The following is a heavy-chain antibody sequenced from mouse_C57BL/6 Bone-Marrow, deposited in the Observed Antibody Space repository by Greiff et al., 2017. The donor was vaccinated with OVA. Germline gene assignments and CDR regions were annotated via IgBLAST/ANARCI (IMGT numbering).Heavy chain of an antibody. D-gene: IGHD1-1*01. CDR1: GYSITSGYY. CDR2: ISYDGSN. Sequence: EVQRVESGPGLVKPSQSLSLTCSVTGYSITSGYYWNWIRQFPGNKLEWMGYISYDGSNNYNPYLKNRISITRDTSNNQFFLKLNSVTTEDTATYYCAREGTTVVAPDYWGQGTTLTVSS. CDR3: AREGTTVVAPDY. J-gene: IGHJ2*01. V-gene: IGHV3-6*01.